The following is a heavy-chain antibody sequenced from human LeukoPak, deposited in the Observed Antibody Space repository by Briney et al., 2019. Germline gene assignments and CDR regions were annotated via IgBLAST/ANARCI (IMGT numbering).Heavy chain of an antibody. CDR3: ARAETPRNSYGYLDY. CDR1: GGSISSDHYY. D-gene: IGHD5-18*01. J-gene: IGHJ4*02. V-gene: IGHV4-31*03. CDR2: IYYSGST. Sequence: SQTLSLTCTVSGGSISSDHYYWSWIRQHPGKGLEWIGYIYYSGSTYYNPSLKSRVTISIDTSKNQFSLKLSSVTAADTAVYYCARAETPRNSYGYLDYWGQGTLVTVSS.